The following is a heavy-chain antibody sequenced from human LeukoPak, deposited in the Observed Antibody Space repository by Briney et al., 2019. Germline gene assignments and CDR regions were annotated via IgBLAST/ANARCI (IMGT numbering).Heavy chain of an antibody. D-gene: IGHD3-9*01. J-gene: IGHJ4*02. CDR1: GYTFTSYG. CDR3: ARAWGYDILTGPYYFDY. V-gene: IGHV1-18*04. Sequence: GASVKVSCKASGYTFTSYGISWVRQAPGQGLEWMGWISAYNGNTNYAQKLQGRVTMTTDTSTSTAYMELRSLRSDDTAVHYCARAWGYDILTGPYYFDYWGQGTLVTVSS. CDR2: ISAYNGNT.